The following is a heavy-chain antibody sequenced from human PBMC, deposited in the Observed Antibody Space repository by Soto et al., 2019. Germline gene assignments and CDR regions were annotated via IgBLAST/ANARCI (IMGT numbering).Heavy chain of an antibody. CDR1: KFTFSSYS. CDR3: ATSDAPMTMVQGALHM. J-gene: IGHJ3*02. Sequence: EVQLVESWGGLVKPGGSLRLSCAASKFTFSSYSMHWVRQAPGKGLEWVSSISSSSAYVFFADSVKGRFTISRDNAKNSLYLQMNSLRAEDTAVYFCATSDAPMTMVQGALHMWGQGTMVTVSS. CDR2: ISSSSAYV. V-gene: IGHV3-21*01. D-gene: IGHD3-10*01.